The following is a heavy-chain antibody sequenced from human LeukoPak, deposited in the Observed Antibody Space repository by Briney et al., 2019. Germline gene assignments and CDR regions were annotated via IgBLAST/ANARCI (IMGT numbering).Heavy chain of an antibody. CDR2: IRYDGSNK. CDR1: GFTFSSYG. V-gene: IGHV3-30*02. J-gene: IGHJ4*02. CDR3: AKDLDFDWSVGYFDY. D-gene: IGHD3-9*01. Sequence: QPGGSLRLSCAASGFTFSSYGMHWVRQAPGKGLEWVAFIRYDGSNKYYADSVKGRFTISRDNSKNTLYLQMNSLRAEDTAVYYCAKDLDFDWSVGYFDYWGQGTLVTVSS.